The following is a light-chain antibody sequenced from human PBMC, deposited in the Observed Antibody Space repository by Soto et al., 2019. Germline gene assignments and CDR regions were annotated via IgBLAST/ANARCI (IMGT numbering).Light chain of an antibody. V-gene: IGLV2-14*03. CDR1: SSDVGGYNY. Sequence: QSVLTQPASVSGSPGQSITFSCTGTSSDVGGYNYVSWYQQHPGKAPKLMIFDVSNRPSGVSNRFSGSKSGNTASLTISGLQAEDEANYYCSSYTSSRTHVVFGGGTKLTVL. CDR3: SSYTSSRTHVV. CDR2: DVS. J-gene: IGLJ2*01.